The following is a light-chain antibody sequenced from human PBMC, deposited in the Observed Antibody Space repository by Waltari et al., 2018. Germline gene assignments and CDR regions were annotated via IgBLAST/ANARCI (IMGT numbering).Light chain of an antibody. CDR2: RAS. CDR3: QQSFSSPWT. CDR1: QSAKTS. V-gene: IGKV3D-15*01. J-gene: IGKJ1*01. Sequence: EVVMPPSPPTLSVSPGARVSLSCRASQSAKTSLAWYQQTPGQAPRLLIYRASTRAAGVPDRFSGSGSGTEFTLTVSSLQPEDFTTYCCQQSFSSPWTFGPGTQV.